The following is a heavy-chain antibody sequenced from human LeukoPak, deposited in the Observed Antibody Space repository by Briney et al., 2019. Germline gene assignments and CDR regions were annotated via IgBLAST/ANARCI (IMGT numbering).Heavy chain of an antibody. CDR2: ISAYNGNT. CDR1: GYTFTSYV. Sequence: ASVKVSCKASGYTFTSYVISWVRQAPGQGLEWMGWISAYNGNTNYAQKLQGRVTMTTDTSTSTAYMELRSLRSDDTAVYYCARDPFRDYCDSSGFFDYRGQGTLVTVSS. V-gene: IGHV1-18*01. CDR3: ARDPFRDYCDSSGFFDY. D-gene: IGHD3-22*01. J-gene: IGHJ4*02.